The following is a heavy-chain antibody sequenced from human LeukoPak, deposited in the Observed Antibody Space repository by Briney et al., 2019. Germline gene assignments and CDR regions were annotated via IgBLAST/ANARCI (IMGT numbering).Heavy chain of an antibody. Sequence: PGGSLRLSCAASGFSVSSYGMSWVRQAPGKGLEWVSSISGSGGSTYYADSVKGRFTISRDNSKNTLYLQMNSLRAEDTAVYYCARDSGAYSSGWYGAFDIWGQGTMVTVSS. J-gene: IGHJ3*02. D-gene: IGHD6-19*01. V-gene: IGHV3-23*01. CDR1: GFSVSSYG. CDR2: ISGSGGST. CDR3: ARDSGAYSSGWYGAFDI.